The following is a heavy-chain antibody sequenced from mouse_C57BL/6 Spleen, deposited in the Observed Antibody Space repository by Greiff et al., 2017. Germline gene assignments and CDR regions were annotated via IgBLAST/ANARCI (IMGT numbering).Heavy chain of an antibody. Sequence: VQLQESGAELARPGASVTLSCKASGYTFTSYGISWVKQRTGQGLEWIGEIYPRSGNTYYNEKFKGKATLTADKSSSTAYMELRSLTSEDSAVYFCARRGTVVATPYFDYWGQGTTLTVSA. CDR3: ARRGTVVATPYFDY. J-gene: IGHJ2*01. D-gene: IGHD1-1*01. CDR1: GYTFTSYG. CDR2: IYPRSGNT. V-gene: IGHV1-81*01.